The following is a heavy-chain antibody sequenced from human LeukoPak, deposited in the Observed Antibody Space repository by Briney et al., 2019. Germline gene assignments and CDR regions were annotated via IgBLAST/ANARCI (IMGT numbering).Heavy chain of an antibody. J-gene: IGHJ4*02. CDR1: GFTFTDYA. V-gene: IGHV3-23*01. Sequence: GGSLRLSCAASGFTFTDYAMSWVRQAPEKGLEWISTISDNGGETYYADSVKGRFAISRDNSKDTLFLQMNSLRAEDSAVYYCATDRERDPSVYYLVGGQGTLITVSS. CDR2: ISDNGGET. D-gene: IGHD3-22*01. CDR3: ATDRERDPSVYYLV.